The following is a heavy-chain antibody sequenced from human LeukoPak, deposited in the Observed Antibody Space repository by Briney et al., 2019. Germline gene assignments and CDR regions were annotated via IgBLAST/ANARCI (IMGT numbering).Heavy chain of an antibody. D-gene: IGHD3-16*01. CDR1: GFTFSSYS. CDR2: ISYDGSNK. V-gene: IGHV3-30*03. Sequence: GGSLRLSCAASGFTFSSYSMNWVRQAPGKGLEWVAVISYDGSNKYYADSVKGRFTISRDNSKNTLYLQMNSLRAEDTAVYYCARDGPLGYYDYVWGSYRNWYFDLWGRGTLVTVSS. J-gene: IGHJ2*01. CDR3: ARDGPLGYYDYVWGSYRNWYFDL.